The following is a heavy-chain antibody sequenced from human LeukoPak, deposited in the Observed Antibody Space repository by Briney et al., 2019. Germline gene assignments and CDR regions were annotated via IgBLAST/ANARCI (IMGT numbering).Heavy chain of an antibody. CDR3: ARALKHREWGYSYGYCYFDY. D-gene: IGHD5-18*01. V-gene: IGHV4-39*07. J-gene: IGHJ4*02. Sequence: SETLSLTCTVSAGSISSSSYYWGWIRQPPGKGLEWIGEINHSGSTNYNPSLKSRVTISVDTSKNQFSLKLSSVTAADTAVYYCARALKHREWGYSYGYCYFDYWGQGTLVTVSS. CDR2: INHSGST. CDR1: AGSISSSSYY.